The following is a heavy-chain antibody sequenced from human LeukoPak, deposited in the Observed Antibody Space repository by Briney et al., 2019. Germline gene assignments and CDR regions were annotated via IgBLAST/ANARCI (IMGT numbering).Heavy chain of an antibody. CDR1: GFTFSSYA. Sequence: GGSLRLSCAASGFTFSSYAMSWVRQAPGKGLEWVANIKQDGSEKYYVDSVKGRFTISRDNAKNSLYLQMNSLRAEDTAVYYCARESGPVDYWGQGTLVTVSS. CDR2: IKQDGSEK. D-gene: IGHD3-3*01. J-gene: IGHJ4*02. CDR3: ARESGPVDY. V-gene: IGHV3-7*03.